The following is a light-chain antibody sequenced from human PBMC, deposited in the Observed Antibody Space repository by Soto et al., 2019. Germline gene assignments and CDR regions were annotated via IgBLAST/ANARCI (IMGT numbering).Light chain of an antibody. J-gene: IGKJ1*01. CDR2: KAS. CDR1: QSISSW. V-gene: IGKV1-5*03. CDR3: QQYNTLPRT. Sequence: DIQMTQSPSTLSASVGDRVTITCRASQSISSWLAWYQQKPGKAPKLLIYKASSLESGVPSRFSDSGSGTEFTLTISSLQPDDFATYYCQQYNTLPRTFGQGTKVEIK.